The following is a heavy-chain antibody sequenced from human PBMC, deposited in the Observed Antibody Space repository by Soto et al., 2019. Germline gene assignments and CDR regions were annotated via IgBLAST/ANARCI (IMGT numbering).Heavy chain of an antibody. CDR1: GGTFSSYT. CDR3: ARDCGNTDCFDMDV. V-gene: IGHV1-69*16. Sequence: QVRLVQSGAEVKKPGSSVKVSCEASGGTFSSYTFSWVRQAPGHGLEWMGGIVPMHRTANYAQKFQGRVSISPDESTNTVHIELSSLRPDDTAVYYCARDCGNTDCFDMDVWGQGTTVIVSS. CDR2: IVPMHRTA. J-gene: IGHJ6*02. D-gene: IGHD3-9*01.